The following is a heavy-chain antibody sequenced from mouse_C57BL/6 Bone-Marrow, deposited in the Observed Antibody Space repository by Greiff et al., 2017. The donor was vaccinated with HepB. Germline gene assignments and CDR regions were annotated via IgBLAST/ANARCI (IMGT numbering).Heavy chain of an antibody. Sequence: EVQRVESGGGLVKPGGSLKLSCAASGFTFSSYAMSWVRQTPEKRLEWVATISDGGSHTYYPDNVKGRFTISRDNAKNNLYLQMSHLKSEDTAMYYCARERIHYYGSSYWYFDVWGTGTTVTVAS. J-gene: IGHJ1*03. CDR2: ISDGGSHT. V-gene: IGHV5-4*01. CDR1: GFTFSSYA. D-gene: IGHD1-1*01. CDR3: ARERIHYYGSSYWYFDV.